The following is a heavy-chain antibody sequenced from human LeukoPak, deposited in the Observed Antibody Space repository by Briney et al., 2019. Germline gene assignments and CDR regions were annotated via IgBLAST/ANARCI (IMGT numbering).Heavy chain of an antibody. V-gene: IGHV1-2*02. Sequence: ASVKVSCKASGYTFTGYYMHWVRQAPGQGLEWMGWINPNSGGTNYAQKFQGRVTMTRDTSISTAYMELSRLRSDDTAVYYCARSSGVVFEFDPWGQGTLVTVSS. CDR2: INPNSGGT. CDR3: ARSSGVVFEFDP. D-gene: IGHD2-15*01. CDR1: GYTFTGYY. J-gene: IGHJ5*02.